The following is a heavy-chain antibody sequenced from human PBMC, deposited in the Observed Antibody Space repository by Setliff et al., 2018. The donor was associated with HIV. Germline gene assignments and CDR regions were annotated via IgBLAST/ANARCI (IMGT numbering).Heavy chain of an antibody. J-gene: IGHJ4*02. V-gene: IGHV4-39*07. Sequence: KASETLSLTCSVSGDSISSGPYYWAWIRQPPGKGLEWIGSMSYSGSTIYNSSLKTRVTISVDTSKNHFSLRLSSVSAADTAVYYCARHPHYFDRSGSYSWFSFDFWGQRALVTVSS. CDR2: MSYSGST. CDR1: GDSISSGPYY. D-gene: IGHD3-22*01. CDR3: ARHPHYFDRSGSYSWFSFDF.